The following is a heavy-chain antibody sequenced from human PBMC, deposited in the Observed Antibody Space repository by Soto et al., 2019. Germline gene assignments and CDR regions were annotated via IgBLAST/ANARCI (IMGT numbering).Heavy chain of an antibody. J-gene: IGHJ4*02. CDR3: AKDRDSSSWYDRPQYFDY. D-gene: IGHD6-13*01. V-gene: IGHV3-23*01. Sequence: GGSLRLSCAASGFTFSSYAMSWVRQAPGKGLEWVSAISGSGGSTYYADSVKGRFTISRDNSKNTLYLQMNSLRAEDTAVYYCAKDRDSSSWYDRPQYFDYWGQGTLVTVSS. CDR1: GFTFSSYA. CDR2: ISGSGGST.